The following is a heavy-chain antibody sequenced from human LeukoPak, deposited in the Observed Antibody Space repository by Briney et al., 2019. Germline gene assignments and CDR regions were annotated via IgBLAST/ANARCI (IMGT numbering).Heavy chain of an antibody. J-gene: IGHJ4*02. D-gene: IGHD2-15*01. CDR2: IYHSGST. Sequence: SETLSLTCAVSGGSISSSNWWSWVRQPPGKGLEWIGEIYHSGSTNYNPFLKSRVTISVDKSKNQFSLKLSSVTAADTAVYYCARVRYCSGGSCPLFDYWGQGTLVTVSS. CDR1: GGSISSSNW. V-gene: IGHV4-4*02. CDR3: ARVRYCSGGSCPLFDY.